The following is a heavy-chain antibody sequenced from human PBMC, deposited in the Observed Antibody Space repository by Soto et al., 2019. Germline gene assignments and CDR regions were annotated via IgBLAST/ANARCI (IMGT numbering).Heavy chain of an antibody. D-gene: IGHD2-2*01. Sequence: PSETLSLTCTVSGGSISSGGYYWSWIRQHPGKGLEWIGYIYYSGSTYYNPALKSRVTISVDTSNNQFPLKLSSVAAADTAVYYSAGGGVGRVVPAAKSRCFGYFDFWGQGTLVTVSS. CDR1: GGSISSGGYY. J-gene: IGHJ4*02. CDR3: AGGGVGRVVPAAKSRCFGYFDF. V-gene: IGHV4-31*03. CDR2: IYYSGST.